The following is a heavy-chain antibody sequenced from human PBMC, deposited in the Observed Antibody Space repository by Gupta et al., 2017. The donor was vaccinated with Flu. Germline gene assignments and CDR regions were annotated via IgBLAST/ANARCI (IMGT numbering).Heavy chain of an antibody. CDR2: IWYDGSNK. Sequence: QVQLVASGGGVVQPGRSLRLSCAASGFTFSSYGMHWVRQAPGKGLEWVAVIWYDGSNKYYADSVKGRFTISRDKSKNTLYLQMNSLRAEDTAVYYCARGRIAAAALILDPWGQGTLVTVSS. CDR1: GFTFSSYG. D-gene: IGHD6-13*01. V-gene: IGHV3-33*01. J-gene: IGHJ5*02. CDR3: ARGRIAAAALILDP.